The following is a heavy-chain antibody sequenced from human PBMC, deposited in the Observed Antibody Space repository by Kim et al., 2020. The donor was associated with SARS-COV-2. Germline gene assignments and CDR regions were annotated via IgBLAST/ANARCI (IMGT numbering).Heavy chain of an antibody. V-gene: IGHV3-9*01. CDR3: VKDILPGGADV. Sequence: GGSLRLSCVASGFTFHNHAMHWVRQAPGQGLEWVSGIFWNGGGTGYADSVRGRFTISRDTAENSVYLQMNSLRTEYTAIYYCVKDILPGGADVWGQGTTVTVSS. J-gene: IGHJ6*02. CDR1: GFTFHNHA. CDR2: IFWNGGGT. D-gene: IGHD4-17*01.